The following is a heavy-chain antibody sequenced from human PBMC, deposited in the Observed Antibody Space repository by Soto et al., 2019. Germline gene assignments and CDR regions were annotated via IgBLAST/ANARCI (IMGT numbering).Heavy chain of an antibody. CDR1: GYGFTTYG. D-gene: IGHD1-1*01. J-gene: IGHJ4*02. Sequence: QVHLVQSGAEVKKPGASVKVSCKGSGYGFTTYGITWVRPAPGQGLEWMAWISAHNGNTNYAQKLHGRVTVTRDTSTSTAYMELRSLRSDDTAVYYCARGRYGDYWGQGALVTVSS. CDR3: ARGRYGDY. V-gene: IGHV1-18*01. CDR2: ISAHNGNT.